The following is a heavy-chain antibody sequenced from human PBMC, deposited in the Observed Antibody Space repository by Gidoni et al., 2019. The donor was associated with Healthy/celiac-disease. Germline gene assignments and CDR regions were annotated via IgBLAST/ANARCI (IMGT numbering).Heavy chain of an antibody. V-gene: IGHV4-39*07. J-gene: IGHJ4*02. D-gene: IGHD3-3*01. CDR2: IYYSGRT. CDR1: GGSISSSSYY. CDR3: ARAPYDFWSDY. Sequence: QLQLQESGPGLVKPSETMSLTCTVSGGSISSSSYYWGWIRQPPGKGLEWFGSIYYSGRTYYTPSLTSRVTISVDTSKNQFSLKLSSVTAADPAVYYCARAPYDFWSDYWGQGTLVTVSS.